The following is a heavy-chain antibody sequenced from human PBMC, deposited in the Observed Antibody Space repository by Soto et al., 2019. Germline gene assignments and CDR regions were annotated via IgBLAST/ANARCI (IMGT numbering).Heavy chain of an antibody. Sequence: QVQLVQSGAEVKKPGASVKVSCKASGYTFTSYAMHWVRQAPGQRLEWIGWINAGNGNTKYSQNFQGRVTITRDTSASTAYMELSSLRSEDTAVYYCARDSTGYSSSWLYYYYYYMDVWGKGTTVTVSS. CDR1: GYTFTSYA. J-gene: IGHJ6*03. D-gene: IGHD6-13*01. CDR3: ARDSTGYSSSWLYYYYYYMDV. V-gene: IGHV1-3*01. CDR2: INAGNGNT.